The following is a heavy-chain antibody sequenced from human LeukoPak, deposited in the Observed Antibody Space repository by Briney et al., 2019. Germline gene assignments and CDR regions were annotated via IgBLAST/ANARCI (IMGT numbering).Heavy chain of an antibody. D-gene: IGHD3-10*01. CDR3: AKVAKYYYGSETYYFFEH. CDR2: ISSSDSII. Sequence: GGSLRLSCAASGFTFSSYEMHWVRQAPGKGLEWVSYISSSDSIIYYADSVKGRFTISRDNAKNSLYLQMNSLRVEDTAVYYCAKVAKYYYGSETYYFFEHWGQGTPVTASS. CDR1: GFTFSSYE. V-gene: IGHV3-48*03. J-gene: IGHJ4*02.